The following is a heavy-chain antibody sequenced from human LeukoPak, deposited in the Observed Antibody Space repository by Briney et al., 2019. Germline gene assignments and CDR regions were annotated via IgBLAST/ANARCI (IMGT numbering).Heavy chain of an antibody. V-gene: IGHV4-30-4*01. Sequence: SETLSLTCTVSGGSISSGDYYWSWNRQPPGKGLEWIAYMYYSGSTYYNPSLKSRVTMSADTSKNQLSLKLSSVTAADTAVYYCARPYYYDSRIDPWGQGILVTVSS. D-gene: IGHD3-22*01. CDR3: ARPYYYDSRIDP. CDR2: MYYSGST. J-gene: IGHJ5*02. CDR1: GGSISSGDYY.